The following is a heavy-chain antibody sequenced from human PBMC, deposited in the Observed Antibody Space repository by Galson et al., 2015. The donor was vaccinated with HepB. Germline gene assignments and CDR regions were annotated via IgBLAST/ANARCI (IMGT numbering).Heavy chain of an antibody. V-gene: IGHV3-33*01. CDR3: ARDFVYEYETSGFSASGHAFDI. Sequence: SLRLSCAASGFPFSSNGMHWVRQGPGKGLEWVAVLWSDGSNQDYEDSVKGRFTISRDNSKNTLYLQMNSLRAEDTAVYYCARDFVYEYETSGFSASGHAFDIWGQGTMVTVSS. J-gene: IGHJ3*02. D-gene: IGHD3-22*01. CDR1: GFPFSSNG. CDR2: LWSDGSNQ.